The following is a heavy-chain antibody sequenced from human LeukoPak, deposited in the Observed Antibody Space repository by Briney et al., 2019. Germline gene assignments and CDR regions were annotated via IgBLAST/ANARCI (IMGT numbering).Heavy chain of an antibody. CDR2: IKQDGSEK. CDR1: GFTFSNLW. Sequence: GGSLRLSCAASGFTFSNLWMSWVRQAPGMGLKWVANIKQDGSEKYYVDSVKGRFTISRDNAQNSLYLQMNSLRAEDTAIYYCATSTAAAGTDWGQGTLVTVSS. CDR3: ATSTAAAGTD. D-gene: IGHD6-13*01. V-gene: IGHV3-7*03. J-gene: IGHJ4*02.